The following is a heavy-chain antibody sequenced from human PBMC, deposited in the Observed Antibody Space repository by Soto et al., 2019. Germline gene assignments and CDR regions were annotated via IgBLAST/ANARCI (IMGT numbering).Heavy chain of an antibody. CDR2: ISWNSGII. V-gene: IGHV3-9*01. CDR1: GFTFDDYA. Sequence: EVQLVESGGGLVQPGRSLRLSCAASGFTFDDYAMHWVRQAPGKGLEWVSGISWNSGIIGYADSVKGRFTISRDNAKNSLYLQMNSLRAEDTALYYGAKESALISGTAPFDYWVQGTLVTVSS. J-gene: IGHJ4*02. CDR3: AKESALISGTAPFDY. D-gene: IGHD1-26*01.